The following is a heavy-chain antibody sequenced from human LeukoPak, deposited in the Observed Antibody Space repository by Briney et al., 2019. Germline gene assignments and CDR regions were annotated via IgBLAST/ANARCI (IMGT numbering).Heavy chain of an antibody. J-gene: IGHJ4*02. CDR2: IYYSGST. CDR1: GGSISSSSYY. V-gene: IGHV4-39*07. D-gene: IGHD3-10*01. CDR3: ARVDTMVRGVGYKSFDY. Sequence: SETLSLTCTVSGGSISSSSYYWGWIRQPPGKGLEWIGNIYYSGSTYYNPSLKSRVTISVDTSKNQFSLKLSSVTAADTAVYYCARVDTMVRGVGYKSFDYWGQGTLVTVSS.